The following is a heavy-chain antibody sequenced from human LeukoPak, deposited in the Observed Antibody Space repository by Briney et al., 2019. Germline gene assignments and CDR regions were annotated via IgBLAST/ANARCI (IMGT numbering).Heavy chain of an antibody. J-gene: IGHJ3*02. CDR3: ARDPYDFWSGDAFDI. CDR1: GGSISSYY. D-gene: IGHD3-3*01. Sequence: SETLSLTCTVSGGSISSYYWSWIRQPPGKGLEWIGYIYYSGSTNYNPSLKSRVTISVDTSKNQFSLKLSSVTAADTAVYYCARDPYDFWSGDAFDIWGQGTMVTVSS. V-gene: IGHV4-59*12. CDR2: IYYSGST.